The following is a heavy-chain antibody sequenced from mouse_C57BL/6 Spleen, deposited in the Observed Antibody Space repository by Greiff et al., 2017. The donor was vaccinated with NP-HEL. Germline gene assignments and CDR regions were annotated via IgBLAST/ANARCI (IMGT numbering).Heavy chain of an antibody. CDR3: ARYRYYGSSWYWYFDV. Sequence: QVQLQQSGAELMKPGASVKLSCKATGYTFTGYWIEWVKQRPGHGLEWIGEILPGSGSTTYNEKFKGKATFTADTSSNTAYMQLSSLTTEDSAIYYCARYRYYGSSWYWYFDVWGTGTTVTVSS. CDR2: ILPGSGST. D-gene: IGHD1-1*01. V-gene: IGHV1-9*01. J-gene: IGHJ1*03. CDR1: GYTFTGYW.